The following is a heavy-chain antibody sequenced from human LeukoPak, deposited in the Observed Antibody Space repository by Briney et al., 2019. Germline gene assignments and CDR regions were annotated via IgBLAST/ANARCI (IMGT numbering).Heavy chain of an antibody. D-gene: IGHD2-2*01. CDR2: INTETGNP. J-gene: IGHJ4*02. CDR1: GYTFTSYA. V-gene: IGHV7-4-1*04. Sequence: ASVKVSCKASGYTFTSYAMNWVRQAPGQGLEWMGWINTETGNPTYAQGFTGRIVFSLDTSVSMAYLQISSLKAEDAAVYYCAKQGPGYCGSTRCYGVGHWGQGTLVTVSS. CDR3: AKQGPGYCGSTRCYGVGH.